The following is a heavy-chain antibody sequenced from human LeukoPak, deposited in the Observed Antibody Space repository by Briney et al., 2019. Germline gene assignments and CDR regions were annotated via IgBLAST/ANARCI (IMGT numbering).Heavy chain of an antibody. V-gene: IGHV4-4*07. CDR1: GGSISSYF. D-gene: IGHD1-26*01. CDR2: IYTSGST. J-gene: IGHJ4*02. Sequence: SETLSLTCTVSGGSISSYFWSWLRQPAGKGLEWIGRIYTSGSTNYNPSLKSRVTISVDTSKNQFSLKLNSVTAADTAVYYCASFSGSIRSFDYWGQGTLVTVSS. CDR3: ASFSGSIRSFDY.